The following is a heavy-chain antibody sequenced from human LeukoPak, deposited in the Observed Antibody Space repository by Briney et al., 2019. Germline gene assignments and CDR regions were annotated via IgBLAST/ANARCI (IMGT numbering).Heavy chain of an antibody. J-gene: IGHJ4*02. D-gene: IGHD3-22*01. CDR1: GFTFSSYA. CDR3: AKDKNYYDSSGYYYDYFDY. Sequence: PGGSLRLSCAASGFTFSSYAMSWVRQAPGKGLEWVSAISGSGGSTYYADSVKGRFTISRDNSKNTLYLQMNSLRAEDTAVYYCAKDKNYYDSSGYYYDYFDYWGQGTLVTVSS. CDR2: ISGSGGST. V-gene: IGHV3-23*01.